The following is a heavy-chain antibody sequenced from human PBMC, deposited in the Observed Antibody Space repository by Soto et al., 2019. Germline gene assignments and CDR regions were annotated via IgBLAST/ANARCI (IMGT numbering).Heavy chain of an antibody. Sequence: EVQLLEAMGGLVQPGGSLIRSCAASGCTFSSYAMSWVSQATWKGREWVSASSGSGGSTYYADSVKGRFTIPRYNSRNTLYQQMHSLSAEDTAVYYCARPRSYGDYGYWVQGTMVTVST. CDR3: ARPRSYGDYGY. CDR2: SSGSGGST. CDR1: GCTFSSYA. J-gene: IGHJ4*02. V-gene: IGHV3-23*01. D-gene: IGHD4-17*01.